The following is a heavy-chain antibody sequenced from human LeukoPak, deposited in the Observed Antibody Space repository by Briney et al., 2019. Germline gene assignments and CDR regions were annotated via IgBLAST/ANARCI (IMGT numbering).Heavy chain of an antibody. CDR3: ARRTSGGYSGYIDR. D-gene: IGHD5-12*01. CDR1: GGSLGCRSFY. J-gene: IGHJ5*02. Sequence: SETLSLTCNVSGGSLGCRSFYWGWIRQPPGQGLEFLGSIDHSGNTNYNSSLKSRVTISADTSRNQFSLKLRSVTAADTAVYYCARRTSGGYSGYIDRWGLRALVTVSS. V-gene: IGHV4-39*01. CDR2: IDHSGNT.